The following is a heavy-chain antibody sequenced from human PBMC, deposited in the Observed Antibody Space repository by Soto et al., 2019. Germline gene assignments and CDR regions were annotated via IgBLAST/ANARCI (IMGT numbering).Heavy chain of an antibody. D-gene: IGHD3-10*01. Sequence: PSETLSLTCAVYGGSFSGYYWSWIRQPPGKGLEWIGEINHSGSTNYNPSLKSRVTISVDTSKNQFSLKLSSVTAADTAVYYCARGPRLWFGEFFGGYYYYGMDVWGQGTTVTVS. CDR3: ARGPRLWFGEFFGGYYYYGMDV. CDR2: INHSGST. CDR1: GGSFSGYY. J-gene: IGHJ6*02. V-gene: IGHV4-34*01.